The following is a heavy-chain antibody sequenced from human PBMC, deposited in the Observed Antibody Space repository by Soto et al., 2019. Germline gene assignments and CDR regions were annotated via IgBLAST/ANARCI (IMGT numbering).Heavy chain of an antibody. CDR2: IFWNDYK. CDR3: AHASVKLMVFGELLPYFRF. J-gene: IGHJ4*02. D-gene: IGHD3-10*02. CDR1: GFSLSTTGVA. Sequence: QITLKESGPTLVKPTQTLTLTCTFSGFSLSTTGVAVGWIRQSPRRALEWLAVIFWNDYKTYSPSLESRLTITQDTSKNQVVLSMTNVDPVDTATYYCAHASVKLMVFGELLPYFRFWGQGTRVTVSS. V-gene: IGHV2-5*01.